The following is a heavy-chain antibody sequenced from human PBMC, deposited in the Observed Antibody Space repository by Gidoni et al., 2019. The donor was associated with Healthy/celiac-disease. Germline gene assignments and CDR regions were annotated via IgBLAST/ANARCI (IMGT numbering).Heavy chain of an antibody. CDR3: ARVKRGYSGYDGNYFDY. CDR1: GYTSNGYY. J-gene: IGHJ4*02. CDR2: IHPNSGGT. Sequence: QVQLVQSGAEVQKPGASVKVSCKASGYTSNGYYMHWVRQAPGQGLEWMGWIHPNSGGTNYAQKFQGWVTMTRDTSISTAYMELSRLRSDDTAVYYCARVKRGYSGYDGNYFDYWGQGTLVTVSS. D-gene: IGHD5-12*01. V-gene: IGHV1-2*04.